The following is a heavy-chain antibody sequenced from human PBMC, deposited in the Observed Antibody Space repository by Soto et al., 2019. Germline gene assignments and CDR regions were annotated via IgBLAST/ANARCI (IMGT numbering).Heavy chain of an antibody. CDR2: INHSGST. CDR1: GGSFSGYY. J-gene: IGHJ4*02. V-gene: IGHV4-34*01. D-gene: IGHD2-2*01. CDR3: ATKYCSSTSCYFDY. Sequence: SETLSLTCAVYGGSFSGYYWSWIRQPPGKGLEWIGEINHSGSTNYNPSLKSRVTISVDTSKNQFSLKLSSVTAADTSVYYCATKYCSSTSCYFDYWGQGTLVTVSS.